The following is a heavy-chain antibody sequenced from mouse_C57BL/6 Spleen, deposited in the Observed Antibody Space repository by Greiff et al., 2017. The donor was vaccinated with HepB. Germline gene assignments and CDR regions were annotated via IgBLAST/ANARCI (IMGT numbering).Heavy chain of an antibody. CDR2: IDPSDSYT. CDR1: GYTFTSYW. CDR3: ARMRGFGY. J-gene: IGHJ2*01. V-gene: IGHV1-50*01. Sequence: QVQLKESGAELVKPGASVKLSCKASGYTFTSYWMQWVKQRPGQGLEWIGEIDPSDSYTNYNQKFKGKATLTVDTSSSTAYMQLSSLTSEDSAVYYCARMRGFGYWGQGTTLTVSS.